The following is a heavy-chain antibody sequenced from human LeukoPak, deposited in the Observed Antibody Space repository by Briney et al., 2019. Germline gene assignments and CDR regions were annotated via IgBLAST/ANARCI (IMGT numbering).Heavy chain of an antibody. CDR2: FDPEDGET. CDR1: GYTFTSYY. D-gene: IGHD2-2*01. CDR3: ATVVGYCSSTSCRRGWFDP. J-gene: IGHJ5*02. V-gene: IGHV1-24*01. Sequence: ASVKVSCKASGYTFTSYYMHWVRQAPGKGLEWMGGFDPEDGETIYAQKFQGRVTMTEDTSTDTAYMELSSLRSEDTAVYYCATVVGYCSSTSCRRGWFDPWGQGTLVTVSS.